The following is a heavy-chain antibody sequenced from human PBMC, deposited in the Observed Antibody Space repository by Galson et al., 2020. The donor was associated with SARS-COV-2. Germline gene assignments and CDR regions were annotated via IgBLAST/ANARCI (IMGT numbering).Heavy chain of an antibody. CDR3: ASEVVGYYDSSGSGSDY. CDR1: GFTFSSYG. D-gene: IGHD3-22*01. V-gene: IGHV3-33*01. CDR2: IWYDGSNT. J-gene: IGHJ4*02. Sequence: GGSLSPSCAASGFTFSSYGMHWVRQAPGKGLEWVAVIWYDGSNTHYAASAKGRFTISRDNSKNTLYLQMNSLRAEDTAVYYCASEVVGYYDSSGSGSDYWGQGTLVTVSS.